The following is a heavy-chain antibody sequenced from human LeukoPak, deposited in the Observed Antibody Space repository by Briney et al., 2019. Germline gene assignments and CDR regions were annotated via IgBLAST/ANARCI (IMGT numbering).Heavy chain of an antibody. CDR2: IYYSGST. V-gene: IGHV4-39*01. CDR1: GGSISSSSYY. J-gene: IGHJ3*02. CDR3: ARLYGSGWSRGAFDI. Sequence: SETLSLTCTVSGGSISSSSYYWGWIRQPPGKGLEWIGSIYYSGSTYYNPSLKSRVTISVDTSKNQFSLKLSSVTAADTAVYYCARLYGSGWSRGAFDIWGQGTMVTVSS. D-gene: IGHD6-19*01.